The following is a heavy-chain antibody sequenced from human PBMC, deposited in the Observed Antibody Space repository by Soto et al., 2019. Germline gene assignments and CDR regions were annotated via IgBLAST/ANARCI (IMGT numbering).Heavy chain of an antibody. CDR1: GFTFSTYA. CDR3: AKDAYYYDSSGYAPWFDP. CDR2: ISGGGGST. V-gene: IGHV3-23*01. Sequence: GGSLRLSCAASGFTFSTYAMNWVRQAPGKGLEWVSAISGGGGSTYYADSVKGRVTISRDNSKNTLYLQMNSLRAEDTAVYYCAKDAYYYDSSGYAPWFDPWGQGTLVTVSS. D-gene: IGHD3-22*01. J-gene: IGHJ5*02.